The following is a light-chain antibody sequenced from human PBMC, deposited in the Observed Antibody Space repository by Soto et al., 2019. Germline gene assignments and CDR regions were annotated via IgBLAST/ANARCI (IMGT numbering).Light chain of an antibody. V-gene: IGKV1-27*01. Sequence: DIQMTQSPSSLSASVGDRVTITCRASQGIGNYLAWYQQKPGKVPKNLIYDASTFQSGVPSRFSGSGSWTDFTPNISSLQTEDVATYDSQNYYSAPETFGKGNNEEIK. CDR2: DAS. CDR1: QGIGNY. J-gene: IGKJ1*01. CDR3: QNYYSAPET.